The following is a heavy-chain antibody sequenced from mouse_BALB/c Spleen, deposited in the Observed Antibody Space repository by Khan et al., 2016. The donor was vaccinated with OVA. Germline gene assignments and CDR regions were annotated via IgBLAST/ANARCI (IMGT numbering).Heavy chain of an antibody. CDR1: GFTFSSYA. D-gene: IGHD1-1*01. J-gene: IGHJ3*01. CDR2: ISSGGDYT. CDR3: ARHNDGPFAY. V-gene: IGHV5-9-3*01. Sequence: EVELVESGGGLVKPGGPLKLSCAASGFTFSSYAMSWVRQTPEKRLEWVATISSGGDYTYYPDSVQGRFTISRDNAKNTLYLQMSSLRSEDTAIYYCARHNDGPFAYWGQGTLVTVSA.